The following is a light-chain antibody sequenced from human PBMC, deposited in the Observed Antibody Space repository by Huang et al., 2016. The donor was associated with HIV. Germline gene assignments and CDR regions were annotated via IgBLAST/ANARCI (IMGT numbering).Light chain of an antibody. V-gene: IGKV3-20*01. CDR2: GTS. CDR1: QSVSSSY. J-gene: IGKJ2*01. CDR3: QQYGSSYT. Sequence: EIVLTQSPGTLSLSPGERATLSCRASQSVSSSYLAWYRQRPGQAPRLVIYGTSNRDTGIPDRFSGSGSGTDFTLTISRLEPEDFAVYYCQQYGSSYTFGQGTKLEIK.